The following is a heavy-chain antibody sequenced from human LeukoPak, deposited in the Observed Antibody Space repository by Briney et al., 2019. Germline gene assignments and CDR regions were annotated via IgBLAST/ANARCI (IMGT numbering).Heavy chain of an antibody. J-gene: IGHJ6*02. D-gene: IGHD2-21*02. CDR1: GFTVSSNY. Sequence: GGSLRLTCAASGFTVSSNYMSWVRQAPGKGLEWVSVIYNADSTYYADSVKGRFTISRDNPKNTLYLQMNSLRAEDTAVYYCARDRNCGGGCYSGYSYYGMDVWGQGTTVTVSS. CDR2: IYNADST. V-gene: IGHV3-66*01. CDR3: ARDRNCGGGCYSGYSYYGMDV.